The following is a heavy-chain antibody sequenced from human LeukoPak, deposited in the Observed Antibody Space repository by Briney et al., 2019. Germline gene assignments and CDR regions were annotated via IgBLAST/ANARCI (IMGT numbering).Heavy chain of an antibody. J-gene: IGHJ6*02. Sequence: SETLSLTCTASGGSISSYYWSWIPQPPGKGLEWIGYIYYSGSTDYNPSLRSRVTISVDTSKNQFSLKLSSVTAADTAVYYCARSYSSTGYYYYGMDVWGQGTTVTVSS. CDR2: IYYSGST. D-gene: IGHD6-13*01. V-gene: IGHV4-59*08. CDR1: GGSISSYY. CDR3: ARSYSSTGYYYYGMDV.